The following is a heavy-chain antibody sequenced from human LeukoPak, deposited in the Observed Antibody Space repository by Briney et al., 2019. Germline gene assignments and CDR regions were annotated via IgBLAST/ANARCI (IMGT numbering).Heavy chain of an antibody. CDR1: GFTFKTYA. J-gene: IGHJ3*02. D-gene: IGHD2-2*01. V-gene: IGHV3-23*01. CDR3: AKSVIVPAAPDGAFDI. Sequence: GSLRLSCAASGFTFKTYAMSGGRPARGKGVGWVCIISGSGGTTFYTDSVKGGVTISRYKSKNTLFLQMNSLRAEDTAVYYCAKSVIVPAAPDGAFDIWGQGTMVTVSS. CDR2: ISGSGGTT.